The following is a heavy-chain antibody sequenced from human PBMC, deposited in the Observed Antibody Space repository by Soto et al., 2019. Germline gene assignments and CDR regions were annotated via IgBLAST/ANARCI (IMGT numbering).Heavy chain of an antibody. CDR1: GFTFSSYS. V-gene: IGHV3-21*01. CDR3: ARAASYDYYYYMDV. CDR2: ISSSSSYI. J-gene: IGHJ6*03. Sequence: GGSLRLSCAASGFTFSSYSMNWVRQAPGKGLEWVSSISSSSSYIYYADSVKGRFTISRDNAKNSLYLQMNSLRAEDTAVYYCARAASYDYYYYMDVWGKGTTVTVSS.